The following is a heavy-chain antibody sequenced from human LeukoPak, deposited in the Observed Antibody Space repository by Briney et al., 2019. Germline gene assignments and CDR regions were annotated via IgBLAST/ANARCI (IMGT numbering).Heavy chain of an antibody. Sequence: PGGSLRLSCAASGFTFSSYGMHWVRQAPGKGLEWVAVISYDGSNKYYADSVKGRFTISRDNSKNTLYLQMNSLRAEDTAVCYCAKTFARLAYCGGDCYSFDYWGQGTLVTVSS. D-gene: IGHD2-21*02. CDR1: GFTFSSYG. V-gene: IGHV3-30*18. J-gene: IGHJ4*02. CDR2: ISYDGSNK. CDR3: AKTFARLAYCGGDCYSFDY.